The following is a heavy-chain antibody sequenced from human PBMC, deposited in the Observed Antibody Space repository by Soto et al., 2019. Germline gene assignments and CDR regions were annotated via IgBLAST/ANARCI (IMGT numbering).Heavy chain of an antibody. CDR1: GFTFSSYA. V-gene: IGHV3-23*01. J-gene: IGHJ5*02. CDR3: AKDAVVVVPAAPWFDP. CDR2: ISGSGGST. D-gene: IGHD2-2*01. Sequence: GGSLRLSCAASGFTFSSYAMSWVRQAPGKGLEWVSAISGSGGSTYYADSVKGRFTISRDNSKNTLYLQMNSLRAEDTAVYYCAKDAVVVVPAAPWFDPWGQGTLVTVSS.